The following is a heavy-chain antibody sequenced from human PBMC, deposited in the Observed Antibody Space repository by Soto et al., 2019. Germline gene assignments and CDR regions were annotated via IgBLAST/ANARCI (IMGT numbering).Heavy chain of an antibody. CDR1: GASITGSSY. CDR3: ARRVTPPGAPAWYYFDS. J-gene: IGHJ4*02. Sequence: SETLSLTCTVSGASITGSSYWSWIRQPAGKGLEWIGRFSLSGTTNYNPSLRSRVTMSADVSKNQFSLRLTSVTAADTALYYCARRVTPPGAPAWYYFDSWGQGTLVTVSS. V-gene: IGHV4-4*07. D-gene: IGHD2-21*02. CDR2: FSLSGTT.